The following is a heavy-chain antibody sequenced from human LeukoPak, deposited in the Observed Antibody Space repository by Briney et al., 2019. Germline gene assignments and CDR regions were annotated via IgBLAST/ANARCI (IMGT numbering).Heavy chain of an antibody. CDR2: IYYSGST. CDR1: GGSISSSSYY. V-gene: IGHV4-39*07. CDR3: ARGPYSYDSSGAFDI. J-gene: IGHJ3*02. D-gene: IGHD3-22*01. Sequence: SETLSLTCTVSGGSISSSSYYWGWIRQPPGKGLEWIGSIYYSGSTYYNPSLKSRVTISVDKSKKQFSLKLSSVTAADTAVYFCARGPYSYDSSGAFDIWGQGTMVTVSS.